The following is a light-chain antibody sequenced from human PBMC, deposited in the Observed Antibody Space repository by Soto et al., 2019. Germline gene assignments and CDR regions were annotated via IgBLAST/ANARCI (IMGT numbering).Light chain of an antibody. CDR3: QQYGTTPLT. CDR2: GAS. CDR1: QSVGTY. V-gene: IGKV3-20*01. J-gene: IGKJ4*01. Sequence: EIVLTQSPGTLSLSPGERATLSCRASQSVGTYLAWYQQKPGQAPRLLIYGASSRATGIPDRFSGSGSGTDFTLTISRLEPEDFAVYSCQQYGTTPLTFGGGTKVE.